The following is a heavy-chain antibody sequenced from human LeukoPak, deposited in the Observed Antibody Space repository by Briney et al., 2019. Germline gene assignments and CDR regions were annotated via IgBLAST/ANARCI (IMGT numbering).Heavy chain of an antibody. V-gene: IGHV1-24*01. CDR3: ASPRGGYLVYYGMDV. CDR2: FDFEDGET. J-gene: IGHJ6*02. Sequence: ASVKVSCKVSGYTVTELSMHWVRQAPGKGLEWMGGFDFEDGETIYAQKFQGRDAMTEDTSTDTAYMELSSLRSEDTAVYYCASPRGGYLVYYGMDVWGQGTTVTVSS. D-gene: IGHD6-13*01. CDR1: GYTVTELS.